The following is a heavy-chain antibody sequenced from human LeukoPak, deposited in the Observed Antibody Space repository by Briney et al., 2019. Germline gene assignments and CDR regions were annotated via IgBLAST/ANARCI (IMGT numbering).Heavy chain of an antibody. CDR2: INPNSGGT. J-gene: IGHJ4*02. CDR1: GYAFTGSY. Sequence: ASVKVSCKASGYAFTGSYLHWVRQAPGQGLESMGWINPNSGGTNYAQKFQGRVTMTRDTSISTAYMELSRLRSDDTAVYYCARVGRGVIITYDYWGQGTLVTVSS. V-gene: IGHV1-2*02. D-gene: IGHD3-10*01. CDR3: ARVGRGVIITYDY.